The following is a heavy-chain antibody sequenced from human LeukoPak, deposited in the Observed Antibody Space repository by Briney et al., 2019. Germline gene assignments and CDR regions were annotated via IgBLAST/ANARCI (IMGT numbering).Heavy chain of an antibody. D-gene: IGHD3-22*01. Sequence: PSETLSLTCTVSGGSISSYYWSWIRQPPGKGLEWIGYIYYSGSTNYNPSLKSRVTISVDTSKNQFSLKLSSVTAADTAVYYCARDRYYYDSSGQRWFDPWGQGTLVTVSS. V-gene: IGHV4-59*01. J-gene: IGHJ5*02. CDR1: GGSISSYY. CDR3: ARDRYYYDSSGQRWFDP. CDR2: IYYSGST.